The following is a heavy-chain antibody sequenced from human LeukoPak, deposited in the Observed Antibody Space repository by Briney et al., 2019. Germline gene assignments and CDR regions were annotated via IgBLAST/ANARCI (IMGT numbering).Heavy chain of an antibody. CDR3: AITPYYYYGMDV. CDR2: INHSGST. Sequence: SETLSLTGAVYGGSFSGYYWSWIRQPPGKGLEWIGEINHSGSTNYNPSLKSRVTISVDTSKNQFSLKLSSVTAADTAVYYCAITPYYYYGMDVWGQGTTVAVSS. CDR1: GGSFSGYY. J-gene: IGHJ6*02. V-gene: IGHV4-34*01.